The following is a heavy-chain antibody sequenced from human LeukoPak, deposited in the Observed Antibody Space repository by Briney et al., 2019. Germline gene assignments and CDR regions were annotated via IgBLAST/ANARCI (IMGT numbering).Heavy chain of an antibody. V-gene: IGHV4-30-2*01. D-gene: IGHD2-15*01. Sequence: PSETLSLTCAVSGGSISSGGYSWSWIRQPPGKGLEWIGYIYHSGSTYYNPSLKSRVTISVGTSKNQFSLKLSSVTAADTAVYYCARFGYCSGGSCIDYWGQGTLVTVSS. J-gene: IGHJ4*02. CDR2: IYHSGST. CDR1: GGSISSGGYS. CDR3: ARFGYCSGGSCIDY.